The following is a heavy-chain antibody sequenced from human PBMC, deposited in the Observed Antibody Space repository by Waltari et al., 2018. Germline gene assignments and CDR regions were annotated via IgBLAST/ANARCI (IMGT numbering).Heavy chain of an antibody. CDR3: AKDWGAVDY. CDR2: IRGNGGST. Sequence: EVQLLESGGGLVQPGGSLRLSCAASGFSFSSYSMSWVRQAPGQGLEWVSAIRGNGGSTYDADAVKGRFTIARDNSKNTLSLQMNSLRAEDTAVYYCAKDWGAVDYWGQGALVTVSS. J-gene: IGHJ4*02. V-gene: IGHV3-23*01. CDR1: GFSFSSYS. D-gene: IGHD7-27*01.